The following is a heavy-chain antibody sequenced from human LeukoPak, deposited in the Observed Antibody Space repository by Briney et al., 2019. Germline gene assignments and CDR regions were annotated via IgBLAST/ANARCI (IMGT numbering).Heavy chain of an antibody. CDR1: GFPFSSYG. D-gene: IGHD6-19*01. Sequence: GGSLRLSCAAYGFPFSSYGMHWVRQAPGKGLEWVARLVYDERSDYANSVKGRFSISRDNSKNTLFLDMSDLRVEDTAVYYCARDLSAAFDFWGQGVLVTVSS. CDR3: ARDLSAAFDF. V-gene: IGHV3-33*05. J-gene: IGHJ4*02. CDR2: LVYDERS.